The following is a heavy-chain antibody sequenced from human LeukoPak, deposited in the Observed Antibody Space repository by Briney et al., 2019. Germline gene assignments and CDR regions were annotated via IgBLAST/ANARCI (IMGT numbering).Heavy chain of an antibody. J-gene: IGHJ6*03. V-gene: IGHV1-46*01. CDR2: INPGGGST. CDR1: GYTFTSHY. CDR3: ARVLYYDFPYYYYYMDV. D-gene: IGHD3-3*01. Sequence: ASVKVSCKACGYTFTSHYMHWVRQAPGQGLEWMGVINPGGGSTSYAQKFQGRIIMTRDMSTSTDYMELSSLRSEDTAVYYCARVLYYDFPYYYYYMDVWGKGTTVTVSS.